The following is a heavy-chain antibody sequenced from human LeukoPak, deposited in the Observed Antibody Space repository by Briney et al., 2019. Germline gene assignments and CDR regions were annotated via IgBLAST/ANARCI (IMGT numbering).Heavy chain of an antibody. J-gene: IGHJ4*02. CDR1: GYTFTGYY. CDR2: INPNSGGT. V-gene: IGHV1-2*02. D-gene: IGHD2-15*01. Sequence: ASVKVSCKASGYTFTGYYMDWVRQAPGQGLAWMGWINPNSGGTNYAQKFQGRVTMTRDTSISTAYMELSRLRSDDTAVYYCARDYCSGGSCYGTFDYWGQGTLVTVSS. CDR3: ARDYCSGGSCYGTFDY.